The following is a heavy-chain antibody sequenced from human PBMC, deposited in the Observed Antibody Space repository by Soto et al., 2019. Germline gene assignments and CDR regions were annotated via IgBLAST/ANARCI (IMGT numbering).Heavy chain of an antibody. J-gene: IGHJ4*02. CDR3: AKGVDRSTEYIDY. Sequence: SLRLSCAASGFTFDDYAMHWVRQAPGKGLEWVSGISWNSGSIGYADSVKGRFTISRDNAKNSLYLQMNSLRAEDTALYYCAKGVDRSTEYIDYWGKVTSVTVAS. CDR1: GFTFDDYA. V-gene: IGHV3-9*01. CDR2: ISWNSGSI. D-gene: IGHD3-22*01.